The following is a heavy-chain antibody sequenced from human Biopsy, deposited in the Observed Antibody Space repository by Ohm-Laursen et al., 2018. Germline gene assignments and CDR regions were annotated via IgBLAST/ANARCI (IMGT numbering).Heavy chain of an antibody. J-gene: IGHJ5*02. CDR2: IYYSGST. CDR3: ARHRGGMPSSGNWFDH. Sequence: GTLSLTCSVSGYSMSTYYWSWIRQPPGKGLEWIGYIYYSGSTNYNPSPKSRVTISVDMSKNQFSLKLTSVAAADTAVYYCARHRGGMPSSGNWFDHWGQGTLVTVSS. CDR1: GYSMSTYY. V-gene: IGHV4-59*08. D-gene: IGHD2-2*01.